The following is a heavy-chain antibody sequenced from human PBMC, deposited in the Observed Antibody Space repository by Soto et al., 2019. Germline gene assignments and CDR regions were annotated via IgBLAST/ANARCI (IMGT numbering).Heavy chain of an antibody. Sequence: SVKVSCKASGGTFSSYAISWVRQAPGQGLEWMGGIIPIFGTANCAQKFQGRVTITADKSTSTAYMELSSLRSEDTAVYYCARGADIVATTHYYYYGMDVWGQGTTVTVSS. D-gene: IGHD5-12*01. J-gene: IGHJ6*02. CDR1: GGTFSSYA. CDR2: IIPIFGTA. V-gene: IGHV1-69*06. CDR3: ARGADIVATTHYYYYGMDV.